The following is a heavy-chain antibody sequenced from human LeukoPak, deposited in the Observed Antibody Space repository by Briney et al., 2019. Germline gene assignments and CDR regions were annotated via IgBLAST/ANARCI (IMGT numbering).Heavy chain of an antibody. D-gene: IGHD2-2*02. CDR3: AREDIVVVPAAIHSGGMAV. V-gene: IGHV4-34*01. CDR1: GGSFSGYY. CDR2: INHSGST. Sequence: SETLSLTCAVYGGSFSGYYWSWIRQPPGKGLEWIGEINHSGSTNYNPSLKSRVTISVDTSKNQFSLKLSSVTAADTAVYYCAREDIVVVPAAIHSGGMAVWGKGTTVTVSS. J-gene: IGHJ6*04.